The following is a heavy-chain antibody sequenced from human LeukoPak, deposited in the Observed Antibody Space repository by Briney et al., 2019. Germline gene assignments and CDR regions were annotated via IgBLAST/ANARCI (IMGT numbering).Heavy chain of an antibody. D-gene: IGHD2-2*01. V-gene: IGHV4-34*01. CDR3: ARGRDVVVVPAADFDY. CDR1: GGSFSGYY. J-gene: IGHJ4*02. Sequence: ETLSLTCAVYGGSFSGYYWSWIRQPPGKGLEWIGEINHSGSTNYNPSLKSRVTISVDTSKNQFSLQLNSVSPEDTAVYYCARGRDVVVVPAADFDYWGQGILVTVSS. CDR2: INHSGST.